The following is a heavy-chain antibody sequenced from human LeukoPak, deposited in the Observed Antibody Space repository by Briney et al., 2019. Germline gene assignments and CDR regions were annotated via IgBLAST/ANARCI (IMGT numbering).Heavy chain of an antibody. CDR1: GGSFSNYY. J-gene: IGHJ6*03. V-gene: IGHV4-34*01. CDR2: INDRGRA. CDR3: ARRWNYGRDYYIDV. Sequence: SETLSLTCAVYGGSFSNYYWSWIRQPPGKGLEWHREINDRGRANYNPSPMSRVTVTVDTSKNQFSLRLTSVTAPDTAVYYCARRWNYGRDYYIDVWGKGATVSVSS. D-gene: IGHD1-7*01.